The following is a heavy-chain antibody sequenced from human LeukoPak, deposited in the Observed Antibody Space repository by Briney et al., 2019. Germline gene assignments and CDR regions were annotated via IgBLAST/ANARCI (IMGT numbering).Heavy chain of an antibody. D-gene: IGHD2-15*01. CDR2: IYPGDSDT. V-gene: IGHV5-51*01. CDR3: ARPPAVVVAATYFDY. CDR1: GYSLTSHW. J-gene: IGHJ4*02. Sequence: GESLKISCKGSGYSLTSHWFGWVRQMPGKGLEWMGIIYPGDSDTRYSPSFQGQVTISADKSISTAYLQWSSLKASDTAMYYCARPPAVVVAATYFDYWGQGTLVTVSS.